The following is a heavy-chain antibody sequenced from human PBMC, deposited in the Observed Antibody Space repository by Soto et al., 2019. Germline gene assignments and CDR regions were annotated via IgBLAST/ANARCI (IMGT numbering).Heavy chain of an antibody. Sequence: GESLKISCKGSGYSFTSYWIGWVRQMPGKGLEWMGIIYPGDSDTRYSPSFQGQVTISADKSISTAYLQWSSLKASDTAMYYCAISALGYCSSTSCLRHHSYGMDVWGQGTTVTVS. V-gene: IGHV5-51*01. CDR1: GYSFTSYW. D-gene: IGHD2-2*01. CDR3: AISALGYCSSTSCLRHHSYGMDV. J-gene: IGHJ6*02. CDR2: IYPGDSDT.